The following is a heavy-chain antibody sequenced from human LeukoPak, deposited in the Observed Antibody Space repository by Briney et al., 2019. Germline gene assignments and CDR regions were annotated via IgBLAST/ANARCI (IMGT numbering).Heavy chain of an antibody. V-gene: IGHV3-23*01. CDR2: ISYSGATT. Sequence: GGSLRLSCAASGFAFNTYAMSWVRQVQGKGLEWVSVISYSGATTYYADSVRGRFTISRDNSKNTLYLQMNSLRAEDTAIYYCATFRNYLSLGSCSSIACYNSQPWGQGTAVTVSS. CDR1: GFAFNTYA. D-gene: IGHD2-2*02. CDR3: ATFRNYLSLGSCSSIACYNSQP. J-gene: IGHJ5*02.